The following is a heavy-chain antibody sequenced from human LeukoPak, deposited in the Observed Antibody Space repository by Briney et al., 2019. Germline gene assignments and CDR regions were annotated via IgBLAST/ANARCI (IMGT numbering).Heavy chain of an antibody. CDR1: GGSISSSSYY. V-gene: IGHV4-39*07. CDR3: ARVPLGILSYFDY. Sequence: SETLSLTCTVSGGSISSSSYYWGWIRQPPGKGLEWIGSIYYSGSTYYNPSLKSRVTISVDTSKNQFSLKLSSVTAADTAVYYCARVPLGILSYFDYWGQGTLVTVSS. CDR2: IYYSGST. D-gene: IGHD7-27*01. J-gene: IGHJ4*02.